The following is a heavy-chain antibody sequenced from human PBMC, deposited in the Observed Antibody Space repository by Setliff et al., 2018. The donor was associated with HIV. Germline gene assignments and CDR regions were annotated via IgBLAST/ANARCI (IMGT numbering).Heavy chain of an antibody. V-gene: IGHV3-9*01. CDR3: ARYSSSWHTFDY. CDR1: GFTFDDYA. Sequence: GGSLRLSCSASGFTFDDYAMHWVRQAPGKGLEWVSGISWNSGSIGYADSVKGRLTISRDNSNNILYLQMNSLTPEDTAVYHCARYSSSWHTFDYWGQGIPVTVS. J-gene: IGHJ4*02. CDR2: ISWNSGSI. D-gene: IGHD6-13*01.